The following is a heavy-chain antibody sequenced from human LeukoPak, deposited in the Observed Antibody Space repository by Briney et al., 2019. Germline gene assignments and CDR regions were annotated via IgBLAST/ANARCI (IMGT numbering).Heavy chain of an antibody. CDR1: GYTFTGYY. CDR3: ARGYYDSSGYYYDY. J-gene: IGHJ4*02. D-gene: IGHD3-22*01. Sequence: ASVKVSCKASGYTFTGYYMHWVRQAPGQGLEWMGWINPNSGGTNYAQKFQGWVTMTRDTSISTAYMELSRLRSDDMAVYYCARGYYDSSGYYYDYWGQGTLVTVSS. CDR2: INPNSGGT. V-gene: IGHV1-2*04.